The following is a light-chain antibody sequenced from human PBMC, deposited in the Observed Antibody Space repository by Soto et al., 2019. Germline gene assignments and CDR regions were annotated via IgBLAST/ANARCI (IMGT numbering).Light chain of an antibody. J-gene: IGKJ1*01. V-gene: IGKV3-20*01. CDR2: LSS. CDR1: QAIRSTH. Sequence: ETVLTQPPGTLSLSPGERATLSCRASQAIRSTHLAWYQQKPVQAPRLLMYLSSTRAPGIPDRFSGSGSGTDFTLSISRLEPEDFAVYYCQQYGSSPPWTFGQGTKVEIK. CDR3: QQYGSSPPWT.